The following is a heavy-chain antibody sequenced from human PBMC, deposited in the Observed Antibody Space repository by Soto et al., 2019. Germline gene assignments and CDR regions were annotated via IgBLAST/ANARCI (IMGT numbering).Heavy chain of an antibody. CDR1: CYTFTISG. CDR3: ARGVDYGDYLDY. Sequence: ASVKVSCQASCYTFTISGISWVRQAPGQGLEWMGWISAYNGNTNYAQKLQGRVTMTTDTSTSTAYMELRSLRSDDTAVYYCARGVDYGDYLDYWGQGTLVTVSS. V-gene: IGHV1-18*04. J-gene: IGHJ4*02. CDR2: ISAYNGNT. D-gene: IGHD4-17*01.